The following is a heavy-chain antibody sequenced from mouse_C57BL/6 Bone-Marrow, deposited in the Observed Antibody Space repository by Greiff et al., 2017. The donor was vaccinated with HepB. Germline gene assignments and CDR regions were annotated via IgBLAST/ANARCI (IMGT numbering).Heavy chain of an antibody. CDR1: GFTFSDYG. D-gene: IGHD1-1*01. CDR2: ISNLAYSI. CDR3: AYGSSPWFAY. J-gene: IGHJ3*01. Sequence: EVKVVESGGGLVQPGGSLKLSCAASGFTFSDYGMAWVRQAPRKGPEWVAFISNLAYSIYYADTVTGRFTISRENAKNTLYLEMSSLRSEDTAMYYCAYGSSPWFAYWGQGTLVTVSA. V-gene: IGHV5-15*01.